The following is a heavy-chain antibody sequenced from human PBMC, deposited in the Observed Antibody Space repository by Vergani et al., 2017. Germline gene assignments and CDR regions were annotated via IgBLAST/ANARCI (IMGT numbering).Heavy chain of an antibody. D-gene: IGHD3-3*01. V-gene: IGHV3-23*01. Sequence: EVQLLESGGGLVQPGGSLRLSCAASGFTFSSYAMSWVRQAPGKGLEWVSAISGSGGSTYYADSVKGRFTISRDNSKNTLYLQMNSLRAEDTAVYYCAHSPNYDFWSGYRDDGYFDYWGQGTLVTVSS. CDR2: ISGSGGST. J-gene: IGHJ4*02. CDR3: AHSPNYDFWSGYRDDGYFDY. CDR1: GFTFSSYA.